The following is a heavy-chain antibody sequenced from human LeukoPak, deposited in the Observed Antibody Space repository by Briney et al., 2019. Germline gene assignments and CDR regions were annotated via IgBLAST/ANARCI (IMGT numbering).Heavy chain of an antibody. CDR1: GFTLSSYS. CDR2: INWNGGST. J-gene: IGHJ6*03. V-gene: IGHV3-20*01. Sequence: GGSLRLSCAASGFTLSSYSMSWVRQAPGKGLEWVSGINWNGGSTGYADSVKGRFTISRDNAKNSLYLQMNSLRAEDTALYHCARETRENYYYYYMDVWGKGTTVTISS. CDR3: ARETRENYYYYYMDV.